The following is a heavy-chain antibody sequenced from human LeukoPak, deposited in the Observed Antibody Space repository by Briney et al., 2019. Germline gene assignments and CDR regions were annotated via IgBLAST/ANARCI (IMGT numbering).Heavy chain of an antibody. CDR3: ARESSRMLLMGGVLSYYYYYMDV. V-gene: IGHV1-8*01. J-gene: IGHJ6*03. D-gene: IGHD2-8*02. Sequence: GASVKVSCRASGYTFTSYDINWVRQAPGQGLEWMGWMNPNSGNTGYAQKFQGRVTMTRNTSISTAYMELSSLRSEDTAVYYCARESSRMLLMGGVLSYYYYYMDVWGKGTTVTVSS. CDR2: MNPNSGNT. CDR1: GYTFTSYD.